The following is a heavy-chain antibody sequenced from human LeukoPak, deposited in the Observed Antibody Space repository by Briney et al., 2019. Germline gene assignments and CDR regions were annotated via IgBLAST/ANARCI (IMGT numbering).Heavy chain of an antibody. D-gene: IGHD5-18*01. CDR3: ARVGPGSYGYDY. V-gene: IGHV3-20*01. CDR1: GFTFYDYC. CDR2: INWNGGST. Sequence: GSPRLSCSASGFTFYDYCNSWVRQAPGEGVEWVSSINWNGGSTGYADSVKGRFTISRDNAKNSLYLQMNSLRAEDTALYHCARVGPGSYGYDYWGQGTLVTVSS. J-gene: IGHJ4*02.